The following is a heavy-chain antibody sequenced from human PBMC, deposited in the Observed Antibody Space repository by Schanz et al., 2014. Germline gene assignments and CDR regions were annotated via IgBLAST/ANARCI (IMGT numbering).Heavy chain of an antibody. J-gene: IGHJ4*02. CDR3: ARWFLIRGVILDS. CDR1: GFTFSDYY. Sequence: QVQLVESGGGLVKPGGSLRLSCAASGFTFSDYYMSWIRQAPGKGLEWVSAISGSGGSTYYADSVKGRFTISRDNSRDTVYLQMNSLRADDTAMYYCARWFLIRGVILDSWGQGTLVTVSS. D-gene: IGHD3-10*01. CDR2: ISGSGGST. V-gene: IGHV3-11*01.